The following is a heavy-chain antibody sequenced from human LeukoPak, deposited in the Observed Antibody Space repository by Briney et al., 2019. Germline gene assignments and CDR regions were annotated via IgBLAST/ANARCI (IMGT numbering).Heavy chain of an antibody. Sequence: GSLRLSCAASGFTFSSYAMHWVRQAPGKGLEWVAVISYDGSNKYYADSVKGRFTTSRDNSKNTLYLQMNSLRAEDTAVYYCASRGGVGEAYYFDYWGQGTLVTVSS. CDR1: GFTFSSYA. CDR2: ISYDGSNK. D-gene: IGHD3-16*01. V-gene: IGHV3-30-3*01. CDR3: ASRGGVGEAYYFDY. J-gene: IGHJ4*02.